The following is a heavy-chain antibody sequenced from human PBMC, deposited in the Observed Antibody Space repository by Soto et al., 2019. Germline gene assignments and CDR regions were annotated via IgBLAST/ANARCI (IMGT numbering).Heavy chain of an antibody. V-gene: IGHV1-18*04. CDR3: ARADSYYDSTGYYYAH. J-gene: IGHJ4*02. CDR1: GYTFTSYS. Sequence: ASVKVSCKASGYTFTSYSITWVRQAPGQGLEWMGWISVYNGNTNYAHKLQGRVTMTTDTSASTAFMELKSLRSDDTAVYYCARADSYYDSTGYYYAHWGQGTLVTVSS. D-gene: IGHD3-22*01. CDR2: ISVYNGNT.